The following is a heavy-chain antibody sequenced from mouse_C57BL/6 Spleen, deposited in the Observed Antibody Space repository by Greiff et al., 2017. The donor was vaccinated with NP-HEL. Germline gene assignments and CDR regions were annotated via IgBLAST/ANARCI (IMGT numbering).Heavy chain of an antibody. Sequence: VQLQQSGAELVRPGASVTLSCKASGYTFTDYEMHWVKQTPVHGLEWIGAIDPETGGTAYTQKFKGKAILTADKSFSPAYMELRSLTSEDSAVYYCTRGDFDGYDYWYFDVWGTGTTVTVSS. V-gene: IGHV1-15*01. D-gene: IGHD2-2*01. CDR2: IDPETGGT. J-gene: IGHJ1*03. CDR1: GYTFTDYE. CDR3: TRGDFDGYDYWYFDV.